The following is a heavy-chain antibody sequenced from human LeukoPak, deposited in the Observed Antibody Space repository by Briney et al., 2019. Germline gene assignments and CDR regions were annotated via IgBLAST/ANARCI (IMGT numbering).Heavy chain of an antibody. D-gene: IGHD6-13*01. V-gene: IGHV3-30-3*01. CDR2: ISYDGSNK. CDR1: GFTFSSYA. J-gene: IGHJ4*02. CDR3: AKDGYSSSWFYFDY. Sequence: GGSLRLSCAASGFTFSSYAMHWVRQAPGKGLEWVAVISYDGSNKYYADSVKGRFTLSRDTSKNTLYLQMNSLRAEDTAVYYCAKDGYSSSWFYFDYWGQGTLVTVSS.